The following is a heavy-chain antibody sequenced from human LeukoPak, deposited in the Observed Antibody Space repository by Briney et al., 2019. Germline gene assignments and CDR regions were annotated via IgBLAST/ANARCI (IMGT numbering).Heavy chain of an antibody. V-gene: IGHV4-34*01. D-gene: IGHD3-10*01. CDR3: ARAPITMVRGGPFDY. Sequence: KPSETLSLTCAVHGGSFSGYYWSWIRQPPGKGLEWIGEINHSGSTNYNPSLKSRVTISVDTSKNQFSLKLSSVTAADTAVYYCARAPITMVRGGPFDYWGQGTLVTVSS. CDR1: GGSFSGYY. CDR2: INHSGST. J-gene: IGHJ4*02.